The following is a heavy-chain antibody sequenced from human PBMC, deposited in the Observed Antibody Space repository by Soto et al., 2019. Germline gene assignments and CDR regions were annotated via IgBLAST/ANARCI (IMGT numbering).Heavy chain of an antibody. CDR2: ISAHNGNT. V-gene: IGHV1-18*01. CDR1: GYAFTTYG. J-gene: IGHJ4*02. Sequence: QVHLVQSGAEVKKPGASVKVSFQGSGYAFTTYGITWVRQAPGQGLEWMGWISAHNGNTDYAQKLQGRVTVTRDASTRTAYMELRSLRYDDAAVYYCARGRYGDYWGQGALVTVSS. CDR3: ARGRYGDY. D-gene: IGHD1-1*01.